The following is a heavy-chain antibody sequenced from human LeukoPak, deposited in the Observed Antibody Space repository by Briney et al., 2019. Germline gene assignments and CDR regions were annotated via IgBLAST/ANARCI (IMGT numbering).Heavy chain of an antibody. Sequence: ASVKVSCKASGYTFTDYYMHWVRQAPGQGPEWMGGIIPIFGTANYAQKFQDRVTITADESTSTAYMELSSLRSEDTAVYYCARDSSGWSGKLDYWGQGTLVTVSS. J-gene: IGHJ4*02. V-gene: IGHV1-69*13. CDR2: IIPIFGTA. CDR3: ARDSSGWSGKLDY. D-gene: IGHD6-19*01. CDR1: GYTFTDYY.